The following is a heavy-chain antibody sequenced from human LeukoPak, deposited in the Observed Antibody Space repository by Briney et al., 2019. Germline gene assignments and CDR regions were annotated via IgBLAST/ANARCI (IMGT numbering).Heavy chain of an antibody. Sequence: GASVKVSCKASGYTFTGYYMHWVRQAPGQGLEWMGWINPNSGGTNYAQKFQGRVTMTRDTSISTAYMELSRLRSDATAVYHCARGPQGSGSAPYYYYYHMDVWGKGTTVTVSS. CDR3: ARGPQGSGSAPYYYYYHMDV. J-gene: IGHJ6*03. CDR2: INPNSGGT. CDR1: GYTFTGYY. D-gene: IGHD3-10*01. V-gene: IGHV1-2*02.